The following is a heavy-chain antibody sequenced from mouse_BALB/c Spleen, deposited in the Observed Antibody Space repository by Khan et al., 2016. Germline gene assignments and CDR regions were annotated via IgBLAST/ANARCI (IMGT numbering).Heavy chain of an antibody. V-gene: IGHV9-3-1*01. CDR2: MNPYTGEP. Sequence: QIQLVQSGPELKKPGETVKISCKASGYTFTNYGMNWVRQAPGKGLQWMGWMNPYTGEPTYTDDFKGRFAFSLETSASTAYLQINNLKNEDTATYFCARSTYDGYYDAMDYWGQGTSVTVSS. CDR3: ARSTYDGYYDAMDY. D-gene: IGHD1-2*01. J-gene: IGHJ4*01. CDR1: GYTFTNYG.